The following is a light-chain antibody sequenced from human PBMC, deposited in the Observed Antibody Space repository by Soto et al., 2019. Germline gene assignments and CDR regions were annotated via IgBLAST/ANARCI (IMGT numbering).Light chain of an antibody. J-gene: IGLJ1*01. CDR3: AAWDDSLSGLCV. V-gene: IGLV1-47*01. CDR2: RNN. Sequence: QSVLTQTPSASGTPGQRVTISCSGSSSNIRSHFVYWYQQLPGTSPKLLTYRNNQRPSGAPDRFSGSKSGTSASLAISGLRSADEADYYCAAWDDSLSGLCVFGTGNKVTVL. CDR1: SSNIRSHF.